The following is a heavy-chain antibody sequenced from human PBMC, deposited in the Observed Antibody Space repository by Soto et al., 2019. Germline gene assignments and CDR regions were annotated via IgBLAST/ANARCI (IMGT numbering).Heavy chain of an antibody. CDR3: AKDSMSSPAFWWFDP. V-gene: IGHV3-23*01. J-gene: IGHJ5*02. D-gene: IGHD3-3*01. CDR1: GFTFSSYA. Sequence: GGSLRLSCAASGFTFSSYAMSWVRQAPGKGLEWVSAISGSGGSTYYADSVKGRFTISRDNSKNTLYLQMNSLRAEDTAVYYCAKDSMSSPAFWWFDPWGQGTLVTVSS. CDR2: ISGSGGST.